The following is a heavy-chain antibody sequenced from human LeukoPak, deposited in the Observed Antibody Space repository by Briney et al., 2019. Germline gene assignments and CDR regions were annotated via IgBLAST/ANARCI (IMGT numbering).Heavy chain of an antibody. D-gene: IGHD4/OR15-4a*01. Sequence: PSETLSLTCSVSVGSISSFSWAWIRQPPGKGLEWIGFVYKRQSANYHPSLESRLTISVDTSNNQFSLKLTSVTAADAAVYYCASVSGPGAATGSRTFDLWGQGTMVTVSS. CDR2: VYKRQSA. J-gene: IGHJ3*01. V-gene: IGHV4-59*01. CDR1: VGSISSFS. CDR3: ASVSGPGAATGSRTFDL.